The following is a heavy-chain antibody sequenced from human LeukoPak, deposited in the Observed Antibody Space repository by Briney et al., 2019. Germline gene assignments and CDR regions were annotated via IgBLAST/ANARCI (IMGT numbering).Heavy chain of an antibody. J-gene: IGHJ4*02. D-gene: IGHD4-23*01. CDR2: IYHSGST. CDR3: ARANGGNSDFFDY. CDR1: GGSISSDGYS. Sequence: ASETLSLTCAVSGGSISSDGYSWSWIRQPPGKGLEWIGYIYHSGSTYYNPSLKSRVTISVDRSKNQFSLKLSSVTAADTAVYYCARANGGNSDFFDYWGQGTLVTVSS. V-gene: IGHV4-30-2*01.